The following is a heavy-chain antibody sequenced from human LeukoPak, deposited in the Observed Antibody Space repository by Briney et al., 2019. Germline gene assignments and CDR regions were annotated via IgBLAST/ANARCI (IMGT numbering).Heavy chain of an antibody. D-gene: IGHD3-10*01. CDR3: ARARIMVRGVVGPNFDY. J-gene: IGHJ4*02. V-gene: IGHV3-30*02. CDR1: GFTFKTYG. Sequence: GGSLRLSCAASGFTFKTYGMHWVRQAPGKGLDWVAFIEKDGSNKYYADSVKGRFTVSRDNSKNRLYLQMNSLRPEETAVYYCARARIMVRGVVGPNFDYWGQGTLVTVSS. CDR2: IEKDGSNK.